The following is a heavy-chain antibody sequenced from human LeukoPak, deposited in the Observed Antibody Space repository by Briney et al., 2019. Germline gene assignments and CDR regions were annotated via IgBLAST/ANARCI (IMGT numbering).Heavy chain of an antibody. D-gene: IGHD1-1*01. J-gene: IGHJ4*02. CDR2: IKQDGSEK. Sequence: GGSLRLSCAASGFTFSSYWMSWVRQAPGKGLEWVANIKQDGSEKYYVDSVKGRFTISRDSAKNSLYLQMNSLRAEDTAVYYCARVYWNDHFDYWGQGTLVTVSS. V-gene: IGHV3-7*01. CDR1: GFTFSSYW. CDR3: ARVYWNDHFDY.